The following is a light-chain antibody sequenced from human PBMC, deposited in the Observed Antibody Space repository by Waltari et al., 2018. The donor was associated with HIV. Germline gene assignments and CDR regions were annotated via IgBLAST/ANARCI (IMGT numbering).Light chain of an antibody. CDR2: SAS. J-gene: IGKJ1*01. V-gene: IGKV1-39*01. Sequence: DIQMTQSPSSPSASVGDRVTVSCRANQTISKFLNWYQHKPGKAPNLLISSASNLHGGVPSRFGGSGSGTDFALTISSLQPEDFAVYYCQQTNSAPWTFGQGTKIDIK. CDR3: QQTNSAPWT. CDR1: QTISKF.